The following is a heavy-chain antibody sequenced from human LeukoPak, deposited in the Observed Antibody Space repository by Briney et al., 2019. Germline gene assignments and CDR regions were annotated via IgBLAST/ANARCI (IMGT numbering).Heavy chain of an antibody. CDR2: INPNSGGT. CDR3: ARDLSQAVVPAVPYYFDY. CDR1: GYTFTGYY. Sequence: ASVKASCKASGYTFTGYYMHWVRQAPGQGLEWMGWINPNSGGTNYAQKFQGRVTMTRDTSISTAYMELSRLRSDDTAVYYCARDLSQAVVPAVPYYFDYWGQGTLVTVSS. D-gene: IGHD2-2*01. J-gene: IGHJ4*02. V-gene: IGHV1-2*02.